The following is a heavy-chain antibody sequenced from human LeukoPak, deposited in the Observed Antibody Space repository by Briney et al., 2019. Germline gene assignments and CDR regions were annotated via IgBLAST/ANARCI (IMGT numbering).Heavy chain of an antibody. D-gene: IGHD1-26*01. V-gene: IGHV1-69*13. J-gene: IGHJ4*02. CDR2: IIPIFGTA. CDR1: GGTFSSYA. CDR3: ARGEDQTDIDY. Sequence: SVKVSCKASGGTFSSYAISWVRQAPGQGLEWMGGIIPIFGTANYAQKFQGRVTITADESTSTAYMELRSLRSDDTAVYYCARGEDQTDIDYWGQGTLVTVSS.